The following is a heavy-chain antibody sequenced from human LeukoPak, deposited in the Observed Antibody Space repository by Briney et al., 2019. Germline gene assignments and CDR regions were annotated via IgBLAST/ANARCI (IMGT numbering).Heavy chain of an antibody. Sequence: PGGSLRLSCAASGFTFSSFNMHWVRQAPGKGLEWVAIIPYDGSNKYYADSVKGRFTISRDNSKNTLYLQMNSLGAEDTAVYYCAKNKLLQLEYYFDFWGQGTLVTVSS. CDR3: AKNKLLQLEYYFDF. J-gene: IGHJ4*02. D-gene: IGHD1-1*01. CDR2: IPYDGSNK. CDR1: GFTFSSFN. V-gene: IGHV3-30*18.